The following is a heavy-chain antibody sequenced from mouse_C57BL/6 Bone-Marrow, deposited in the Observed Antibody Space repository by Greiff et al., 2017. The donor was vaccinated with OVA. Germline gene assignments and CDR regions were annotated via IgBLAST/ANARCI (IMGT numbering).Heavy chain of an antibody. Sequence: QVQLQQPGAELVKPGASVKLSCKASGYTFTSYWMQWVKQRPGQGLEWIGEIDPSDSYTNYNQKFKGKATLTVDTSSSTAYMQLSSLISEDSAVYYCGRLDYWGQGTTLTVSS. CDR1: GYTFTSYW. J-gene: IGHJ2*01. V-gene: IGHV1-50*01. CDR3: GRLDY. CDR2: IDPSDSYT.